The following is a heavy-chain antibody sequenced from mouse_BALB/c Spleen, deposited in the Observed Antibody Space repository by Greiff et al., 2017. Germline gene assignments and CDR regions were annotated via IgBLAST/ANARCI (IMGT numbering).Heavy chain of an antibody. J-gene: IGHJ2*01. CDR2: IHYSGSP. D-gene: IGHD2-2*01. CDR3: ASDGYDGY. Sequence: EVQLQESGPDLVKPSQSLSFPCTVTGYSITSGNSWHWIRQFPGNKLEWMGSIHYSGSPNYNPSLKSRISITRDTSKNQFFLQLNSVTTEDTATYYCASDGYDGYWGQGTTLTVAS. CDR1: GYSITSGNS. V-gene: IGHV3-1*02.